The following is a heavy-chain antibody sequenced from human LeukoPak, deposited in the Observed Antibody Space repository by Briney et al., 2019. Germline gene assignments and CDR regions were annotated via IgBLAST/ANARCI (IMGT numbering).Heavy chain of an antibody. CDR2: IKQDGSEK. V-gene: IGHV3-7*01. CDR1: GFTFRSYW. D-gene: IGHD3-10*02. Sequence: PGGFLRLSCVASGFTFRSYWMGWVRQAPGMGLEWVGHIKQDGSEKYYVDSVKGRFTISRDNAKNSLYLQMNSLRAEDTAVYYCAELGITMIGGVWGKGTTVTISS. J-gene: IGHJ6*04. CDR3: AELGITMIGGV.